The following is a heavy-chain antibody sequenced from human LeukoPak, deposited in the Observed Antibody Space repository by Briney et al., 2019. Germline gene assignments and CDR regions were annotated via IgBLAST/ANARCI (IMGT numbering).Heavy chain of an antibody. V-gene: IGHV4-39*01. CDR3: ARDWYEGGYVDY. J-gene: IGHJ4*02. CDR2: IYCGGST. CDR1: GGSISSSSYY. Sequence: SETLSLTCTVSGGSISSSSYYSGWIRQPPGKGLEWIGSIYCGGSTYYNPSLKSRVTISVDTSKNQFSLKLSSVSAADTAVYYCARDWYEGGYVDYWGQGTLVTGSS. D-gene: IGHD3/OR15-3a*01.